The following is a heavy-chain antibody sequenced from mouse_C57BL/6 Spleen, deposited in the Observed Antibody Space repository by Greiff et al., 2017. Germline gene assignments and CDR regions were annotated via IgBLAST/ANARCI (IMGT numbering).Heavy chain of an antibody. Sequence: VQLQQSGSELRSPGSSVKLSCKDFDSEVFPIAYMSWVRQKPGHGFEWIGGILPSIGRTIYGEKFEDKATLDADTLSNTAYLELNSLTSEDSAIYYCARERLGFAWFAYWGQGSLVTVSA. J-gene: IGHJ3*01. CDR1: DSEVFPIAY. CDR3: ARERLGFAWFAY. V-gene: IGHV15-2*01. CDR2: ILPSIGRT. D-gene: IGHD3-1*01.